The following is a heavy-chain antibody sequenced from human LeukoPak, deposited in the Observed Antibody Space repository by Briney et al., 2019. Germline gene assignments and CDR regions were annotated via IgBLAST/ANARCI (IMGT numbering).Heavy chain of an antibody. V-gene: IGHV1-2*02. Sequence: ASVKVSCKASGNTLSDYNIHWVRQAPGQGLEWMGWINPKSGGTNSAQKFQGRVTITRNTSISTAFMELSSLRSEDTAVYYCARRAVGNSYYYSMDVWGKGTTVTVSS. D-gene: IGHD6-19*01. CDR2: INPKSGGT. J-gene: IGHJ6*03. CDR1: GNTLSDYN. CDR3: ARRAVGNSYYYSMDV.